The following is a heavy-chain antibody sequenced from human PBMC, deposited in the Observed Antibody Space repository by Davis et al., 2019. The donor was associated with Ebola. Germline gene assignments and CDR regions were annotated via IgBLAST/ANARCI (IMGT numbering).Heavy chain of an antibody. CDR1: GFTFSDYY. D-gene: IGHD4-17*01. CDR2: ISSSGSTI. Sequence: GESLKISCAASGFTFSDYYMSWIRQAPGKGLEWVSYISSSGSTIYYADSVKGRFTISRDNAKNSLYLQMNSLRDEDTAVYYCARDAVTTVLNYYYGMDVWGQGTTVTVSS. CDR3: ARDAVTTVLNYYYGMDV. J-gene: IGHJ6*02. V-gene: IGHV3-11*04.